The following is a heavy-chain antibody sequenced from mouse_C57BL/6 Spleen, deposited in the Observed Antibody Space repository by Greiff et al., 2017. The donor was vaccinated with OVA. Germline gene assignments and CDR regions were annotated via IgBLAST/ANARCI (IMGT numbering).Heavy chain of an antibody. J-gene: IGHJ3*01. V-gene: IGHV1-19*01. CDR3: ATDLRRFAY. CDR2: INPYNGGT. CDR1: GYTFTDYY. Sequence: VQLQQSGPVLVKPGASVKMSCKASGYTFTDYYMNWVKQSHGKSLEWIGVINPYNGGTSYNQKFKGKATLTVDKSSSTAYMELNSLTSEDSAVYYCATDLRRFAYWGQGTLVTDSA.